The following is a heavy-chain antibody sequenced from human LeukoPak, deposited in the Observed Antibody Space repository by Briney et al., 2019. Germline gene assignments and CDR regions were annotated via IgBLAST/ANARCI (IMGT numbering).Heavy chain of an antibody. Sequence: PGGSLRLSCAASGFTFSSYAMSWVRQAPGKGLVWVSRIYTDGGTTRYADSVKGRFTISRDNAKNTLYLQMNSLRAEDTAVYYCARGSSSSDYYHFDYWGQGTLVTVSS. CDR3: ARGSSSSDYYHFDY. CDR1: GFTFSSYA. V-gene: IGHV3-74*01. CDR2: IYTDGGTT. J-gene: IGHJ4*02. D-gene: IGHD3-22*01.